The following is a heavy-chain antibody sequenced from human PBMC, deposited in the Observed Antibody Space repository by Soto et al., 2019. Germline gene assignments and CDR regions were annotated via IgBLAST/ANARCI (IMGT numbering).Heavy chain of an antibody. D-gene: IGHD2-2*01. CDR1: GGTFSSYA. CDR3: ATLLAVGYCSSTSCYYGMDV. J-gene: IGHJ6*02. V-gene: IGHV1-69*06. Sequence: SVKVSCKASGGTFSSYAISWVRQAPGQGLEWMGGIIPIFGTANYAQKFQGRVTITADKSTSTAYMELSSLRSEDTAVYYCATLLAVGYCSSTSCYYGMDVWGQGXTVTV. CDR2: IIPIFGTA.